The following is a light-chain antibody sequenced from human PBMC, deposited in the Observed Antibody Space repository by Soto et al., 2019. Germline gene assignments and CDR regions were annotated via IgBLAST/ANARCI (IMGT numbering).Light chain of an antibody. CDR3: QQSNNWPPET. J-gene: IGKJ3*01. CDR2: GAS. Sequence: EIVMTQSPATLSVSPGERATLSCRASQSVSNNLAWYQQKPGQAPRLLIYGASTRATGVPARFSGSGSGTEFTLTMSSLQSEDFAVYYCQQSNNWPPETFGPGTKVDIK. V-gene: IGKV3-15*01. CDR1: QSVSNN.